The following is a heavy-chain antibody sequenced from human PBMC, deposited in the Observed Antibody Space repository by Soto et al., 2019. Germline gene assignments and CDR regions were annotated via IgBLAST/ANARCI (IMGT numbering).Heavy chain of an antibody. CDR3: ARNLVSAAGTHYYRMYV. CDR2: IIPIFGTA. D-gene: IGHD6-13*01. Sequence: VASVKVSCKASGGTFSSYAISWVRQAPGQGLEWMGGIIPIFGTANYARKFQGRVTITADESTSTAYMELSSLRSEDTAVYYCARNLVSAAGTHYYRMYVWGQGTTVTVSS. J-gene: IGHJ6*02. V-gene: IGHV1-69*13. CDR1: GGTFSSYA.